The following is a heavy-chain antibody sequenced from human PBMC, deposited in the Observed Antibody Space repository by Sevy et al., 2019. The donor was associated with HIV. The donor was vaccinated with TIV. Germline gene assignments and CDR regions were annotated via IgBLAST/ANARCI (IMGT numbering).Heavy chain of an antibody. Sequence: GGSLRLSCAASGFTFTTTWMSWVRQAPGKGLEWVANINQHGSEEYYVDSVKDRFTISRDNTKNSLYLRMRSLRVENTAVYYCTTSFGVIAGDDFDYWGQGTLVTVSS. CDR2: INQHGSEE. CDR1: GFTFTTTW. D-gene: IGHD3-3*01. J-gene: IGHJ4*01. CDR3: TTSFGVIAGDDFDY. V-gene: IGHV3-7*01.